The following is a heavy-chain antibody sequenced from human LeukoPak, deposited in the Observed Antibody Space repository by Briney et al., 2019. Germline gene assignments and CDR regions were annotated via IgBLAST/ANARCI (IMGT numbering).Heavy chain of an antibody. CDR2: ICSSSSPI. J-gene: IGHJ4*02. CDR3: ARDQAYSFDY. CDR1: GFTFSAYS. Sequence: GGSLRLSCAASGFTFSAYSMNWVRQAPEKGLEWVSYICSSSSPIYYADPVKGRFTISRDNAKNSLYLQMDSLRAEDTAVYYCARDQAYSFDYWGQGTLVTVSS. V-gene: IGHV3-48*01. D-gene: IGHD4-11*01.